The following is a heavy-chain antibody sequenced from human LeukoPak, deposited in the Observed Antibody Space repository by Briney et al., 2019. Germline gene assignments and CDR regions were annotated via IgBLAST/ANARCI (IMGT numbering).Heavy chain of an antibody. V-gene: IGHV1-69*13. CDR3: ARGLKENYYYYAMDV. CDR2: IIPIYGAA. J-gene: IGHJ6*02. Sequence: ASVKVSCKASGGTFSSYTINWVRQAPGQGLEWMGGIIPIYGAANYAQKFQGRVTITADESTSAAYMELSSVRSEDTAVYFCARGLKENYYYYAMDVWGQGTTVTVSS. CDR1: GGTFSSYT.